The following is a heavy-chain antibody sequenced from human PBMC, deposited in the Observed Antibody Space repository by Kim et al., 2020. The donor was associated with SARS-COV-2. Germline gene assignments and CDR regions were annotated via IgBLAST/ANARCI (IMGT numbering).Heavy chain of an antibody. CDR2: IYYSGST. CDR1: GGSISSSSYY. CDR3: ARLGSSRGSWFDP. Sequence: SETLSLTCTVSGGSISSSSYYWGWIRQPPGKGLEWIGSIYYSGSTYYNPSLKSRVTISVDTSKNQFSLKLSSVTAADTAVYYCARLGSSRGSWFDPWGQGTLVTVSS. V-gene: IGHV4-39*01. D-gene: IGHD6-13*01. J-gene: IGHJ5*02.